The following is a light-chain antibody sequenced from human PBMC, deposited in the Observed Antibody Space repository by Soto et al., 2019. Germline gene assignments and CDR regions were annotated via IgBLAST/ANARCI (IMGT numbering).Light chain of an antibody. V-gene: IGKV3-20*01. CDR3: QQYVRSPPSWT. Sequence: ETVLTQSPGTLSLSPGERATLSCRASQSISSSFLAWYQQKPGQAPRLLIYGASSRATGIPDRFSGSGSGTDFTLTISRLEPEDAAVYYCQQYVRSPPSWTFGQGTEVEIK. CDR2: GAS. J-gene: IGKJ1*01. CDR1: QSISSSF.